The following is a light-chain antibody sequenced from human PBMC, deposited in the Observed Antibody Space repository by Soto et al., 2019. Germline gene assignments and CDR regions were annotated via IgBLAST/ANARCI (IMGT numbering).Light chain of an antibody. CDR2: GAS. CDR3: QQFGTSPLYT. J-gene: IGKJ2*01. V-gene: IGKV3-20*01. Sequence: ESVSTQSQGTLSLSPGERVTLSCRASQTFGSTYLAWYQQRPGQSPRLLIYGASRRASGIPDRFRGSGSGTDFTLTISRLEPEDFAVYYCQQFGTSPLYTFGQGTKLEIK. CDR1: QTFGSTY.